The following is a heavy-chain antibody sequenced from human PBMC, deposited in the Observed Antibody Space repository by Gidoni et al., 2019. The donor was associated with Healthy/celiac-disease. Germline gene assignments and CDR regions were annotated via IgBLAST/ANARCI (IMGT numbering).Heavy chain of an antibody. D-gene: IGHD3-9*01. J-gene: IGHJ3*02. Sequence: QLQLQESGSGLVKPSQTLSPTCAVPGAAIHRCGYSWSWIRQPPGTGLEWIGYIYHSGSTYYNPSLKSRVTISVDRSKNQFSLKLSSVTAADTAVYYCARGRHVGLRYFDWLDAFDIWGQGTMVTVSS. CDR2: IYHSGST. V-gene: IGHV4-30-2*01. CDR3: ARGRHVGLRYFDWLDAFDI. CDR1: GAAIHRCGYS.